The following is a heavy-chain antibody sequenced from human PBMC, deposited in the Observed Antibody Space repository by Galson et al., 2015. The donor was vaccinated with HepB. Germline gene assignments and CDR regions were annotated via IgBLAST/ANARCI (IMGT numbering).Heavy chain of an antibody. D-gene: IGHD3-10*01. V-gene: IGHV3-30*04. CDR2: ISYDGSNK. Sequence: SLRLSCAASGFTFSSYAMHWVRQAPGKGLEWVAVISYDGSNKYYADSVKGRFTISRDNSKNTLYLQMNSLRAEDTAVYYCASCGGSGSHRYNWFDPWGQGTLVTVSS. CDR3: ASCGGSGSHRYNWFDP. J-gene: IGHJ5*02. CDR1: GFTFSSYA.